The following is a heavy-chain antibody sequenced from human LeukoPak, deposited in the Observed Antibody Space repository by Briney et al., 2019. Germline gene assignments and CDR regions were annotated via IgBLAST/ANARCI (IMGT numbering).Heavy chain of an antibody. D-gene: IGHD2-15*01. CDR3: TREHSEAFDI. J-gene: IGHJ3*02. CDR1: GFTFSSYS. V-gene: IGHV3-21*01. CDR2: IGGSSSSI. Sequence: KPGGSLRLSGTASGFTFSSYSMNWVRQAPGKGLEWVSSIGGSSSSIYYADSVKGRFTISRDNAKNSLYLQMSSLRAEDTAVYYCTREHSEAFDIWGQGTMVTVSS.